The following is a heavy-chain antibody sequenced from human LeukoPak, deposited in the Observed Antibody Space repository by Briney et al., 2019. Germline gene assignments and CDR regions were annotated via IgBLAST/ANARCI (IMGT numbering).Heavy chain of an antibody. Sequence: GGSLRLSCAASGFTFSSYGMHWVRQAPGKGLEWVAFIRYDGSNKYYADSVKGRFTISRDNSKDTLYLQMNSLRAEDTAVCYCAKEGLLRFLEWFFDYWGQGTLVTVSS. CDR1: GFTFSSYG. V-gene: IGHV3-30*02. D-gene: IGHD3-3*01. CDR2: IRYDGSNK. J-gene: IGHJ4*02. CDR3: AKEGLLRFLEWFFDY.